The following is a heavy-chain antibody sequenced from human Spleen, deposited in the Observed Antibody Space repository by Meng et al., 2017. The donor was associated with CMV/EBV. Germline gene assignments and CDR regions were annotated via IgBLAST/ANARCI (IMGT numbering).Heavy chain of an antibody. D-gene: IGHD2-2*01. V-gene: IGHV1-69*05. Sequence: SVKVSCKASGGTFSSYAISWVRQAPGQGLEWMGGIIPIFGTANYAQKFQGRVTITTDESTSTAYMGLSSLRSEDTAVYYCARGYCSSTSCWGDWFDPWGQGTLVTVSS. J-gene: IGHJ5*02. CDR2: IIPIFGTA. CDR1: GGTFSSYA. CDR3: ARGYCSSTSCWGDWFDP.